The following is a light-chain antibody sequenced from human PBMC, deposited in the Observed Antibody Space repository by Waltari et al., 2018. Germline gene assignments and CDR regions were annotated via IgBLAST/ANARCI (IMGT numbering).Light chain of an antibody. CDR3: QQFAGSPLT. V-gene: IGKV3D-20*01. Sequence: EIVLTQSPATLSLSPVERATLSCGASQSFSSRYLAWYQQKPGLAPRLLIYDASIRATGIPDRFSGSGSGTDFTLTISRLEPEDFAVYYCQQFAGSPLTFGGGTKVEIK. J-gene: IGKJ4*01. CDR2: DAS. CDR1: QSFSSRY.